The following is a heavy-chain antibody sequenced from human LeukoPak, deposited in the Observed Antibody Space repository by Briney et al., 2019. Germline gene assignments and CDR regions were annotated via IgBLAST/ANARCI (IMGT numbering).Heavy chain of an antibody. CDR2: IYHSGST. J-gene: IGHJ5*02. CDR3: ARDYGGNGNWFDP. V-gene: IGHV4-38-2*02. Sequence: PSETLSLTCTVSGYSITSGYHWGWIRQPPGKGLEWIGSIYHSGSTYYNPSLKSRVTTSVDTSKNQFSLKLNSVTAADTAVYYCARDYGGNGNWFDPWGQGTLVTVSS. D-gene: IGHD4-23*01. CDR1: GYSITSGYH.